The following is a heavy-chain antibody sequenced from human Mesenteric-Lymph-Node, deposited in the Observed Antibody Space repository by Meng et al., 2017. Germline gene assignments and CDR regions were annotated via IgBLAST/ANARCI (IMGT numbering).Heavy chain of an antibody. CDR3: AREHHYYDSSGYYCRYRTIDY. Sequence: GSLRLSCTVSGGSISSSSYYWGWIRQPPGKGLEWIGSIYYSGSTYYNPSLKSRVTISVDTSKNQFSRKTSSVTAADTAVYYCAREHHYYDSSGYYCRYRTIDYWGQGTLVTVSS. D-gene: IGHD3-22*01. V-gene: IGHV4-39*07. J-gene: IGHJ4*02. CDR1: GGSISSSSYY. CDR2: IYYSGST.